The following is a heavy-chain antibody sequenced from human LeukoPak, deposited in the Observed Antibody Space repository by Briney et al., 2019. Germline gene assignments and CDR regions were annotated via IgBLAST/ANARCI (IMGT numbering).Heavy chain of an antibody. CDR1: GYTFTGYY. J-gene: IGHJ4*02. V-gene: IGHV1-2*02. CDR2: INPNSGGT. D-gene: IGHD3-22*01. Sequence: GASVKVSCKASGYTFTGYYMHWVRQAPGQGLEWMGWINPNSGGTNYAQKFQGRVTMTRDTSIGTAYMELSRLRSDDTAVYYCAREGPGYYDSSGYYHFDYWGQGTLVTVSS. CDR3: AREGPGYYDSSGYYHFDY.